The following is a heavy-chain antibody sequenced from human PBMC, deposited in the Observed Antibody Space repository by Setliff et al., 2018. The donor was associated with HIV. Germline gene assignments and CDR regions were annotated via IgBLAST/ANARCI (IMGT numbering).Heavy chain of an antibody. V-gene: IGHV4-61*08. CDR1: GVSINRTDHY. CDR3: ARVQMAYAAFDV. J-gene: IGHJ3*01. Sequence: SETLSLTCSVSGVSINRTDHYWSWVRQPPGKGLEWIGSIYFTGSSDNNPSLKSRVTLSVDTSKYQFSLKLSSVTAADTAVYYCARVQMAYAAFDVWGQGTMVT. D-gene: IGHD4-17*01. CDR2: IYFTGSS.